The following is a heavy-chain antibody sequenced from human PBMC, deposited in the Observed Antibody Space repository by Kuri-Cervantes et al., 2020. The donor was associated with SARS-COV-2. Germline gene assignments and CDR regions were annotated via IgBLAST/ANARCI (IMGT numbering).Heavy chain of an antibody. V-gene: IGHV3-21*01. CDR2: ISSSSSYI. Sequence: LSLTCAASGFTFSSYAMHWVRQAPGKGLEWVSSISSSSSYIYYADSVKGRFTISRDNAKNSLYLQMNSLRAEDTAVYYCARTINQGDSGYETLYYYMDVWGKGTTVTVSS. CDR3: ARTINQGDSGYETLYYYMDV. D-gene: IGHD5-12*01. J-gene: IGHJ6*03. CDR1: GFTFSSYA.